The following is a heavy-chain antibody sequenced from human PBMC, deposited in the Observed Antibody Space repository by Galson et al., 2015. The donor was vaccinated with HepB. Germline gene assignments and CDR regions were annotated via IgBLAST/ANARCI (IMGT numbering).Heavy chain of an antibody. J-gene: IGHJ5*02. CDR1: RYPFTGYY. D-gene: IGHD2/OR15-2a*01. CDR2: INPNSGGT. Sequence: SVKVSCKASRYPFTGYYLHWVRQAPGQGLEWMGRINPNSGGTTSAQKFQGRVTMIRDTSITTAYMELSRLGSDDTAVYYCARGGAVLGTKCNWFAPWGQGTLVTVSS. V-gene: IGHV1-2*06. CDR3: ARGGAVLGTKCNWFAP.